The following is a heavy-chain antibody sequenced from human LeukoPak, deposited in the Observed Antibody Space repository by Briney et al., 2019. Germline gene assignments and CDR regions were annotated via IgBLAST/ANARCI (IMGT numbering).Heavy chain of an antibody. V-gene: IGHV1-2*02. CDR3: ARDDSSGTLDFDY. D-gene: IGHD6-25*01. J-gene: IGHJ4*02. CDR2: INPNSGGT. CDR1: GYTFTGYY. Sequence: ASVKVSCKASGYTFTGYYMHWVRQATGQGLEWMGWINPNSGGTNYAQKFQGRVTMTRDTSISTAYMELSRLRSDDTAVYYCARDDSSGTLDFDYWGQGTLVTVSS.